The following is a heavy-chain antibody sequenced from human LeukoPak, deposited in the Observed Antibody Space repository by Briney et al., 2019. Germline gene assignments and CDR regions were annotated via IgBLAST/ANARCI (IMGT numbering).Heavy chain of an antibody. CDR3: TRHYDFWSGYRGDAFDI. J-gene: IGHJ3*02. D-gene: IGHD3-3*01. V-gene: IGHV3-49*03. CDR1: GFTFGDYA. CDR2: IRSKAYGGTT. Sequence: GGSLRLSCTASGFTFGDYAMSWFRQAPGKGLEWVGFIRSKAYGGTTEYAASVKGRFTISRDDSKSIAYLQMNSLKTEDTAVYYCTRHYDFWSGYRGDAFDIWGQGTMVTVSS.